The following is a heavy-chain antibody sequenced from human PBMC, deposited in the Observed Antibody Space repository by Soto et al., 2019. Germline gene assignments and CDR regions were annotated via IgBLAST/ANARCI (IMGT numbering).Heavy chain of an antibody. CDR3: ETVHRITIFGVVIENYYYYGMDV. D-gene: IGHD3-3*01. V-gene: IGHV1-24*01. CDR1: GYTLTELS. J-gene: IGHJ6*02. Sequence: QVQLVQSGAEVKKPGASVKVSCKVSGYTLTELSMHWVRQAPGKGLEWMGGFDPEDGETIYAQKFQGRVTMTEDTSTDTAYMELSSLRSEDTAVYYCETVHRITIFGVVIENYYYYGMDVWGQGTTVTVSS. CDR2: FDPEDGET.